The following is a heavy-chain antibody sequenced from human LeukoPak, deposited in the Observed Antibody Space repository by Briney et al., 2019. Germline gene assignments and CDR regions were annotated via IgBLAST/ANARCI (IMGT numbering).Heavy chain of an antibody. CDR2: IIPIFGTA. V-gene: IGHV1-69*13. CDR1: GGTFSSYA. J-gene: IGHJ5*02. CDR3: ARDLPLSYFWFDP. Sequence: ASVKVSCKASGGTFSSYAISWVRQAPGQGLEWMGGIIPIFGTANYTQKFQGRVTITADESTSTAYMELSSLRSEDTAVYYCARDLPLSYFWFDPWGQGTLVTVSS. D-gene: IGHD1-26*01.